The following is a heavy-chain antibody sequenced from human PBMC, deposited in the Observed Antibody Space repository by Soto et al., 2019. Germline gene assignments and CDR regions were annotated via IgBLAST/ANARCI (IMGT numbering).Heavy chain of an antibody. J-gene: IGHJ4*01. Sequence: QVQLQQWGAGLLKASETLSLTCAVYGGSFSGYFWSWIRQPPGKGLEWIGEINHSGSTNYNPSLTSRVTISVDTSKSQFSLNLSSVTAADSAVYYCARGRVAVAGKAFDYWGQGTLVTVSS. CDR1: GGSFSGYF. CDR3: ARGRVAVAGKAFDY. D-gene: IGHD6-19*01. V-gene: IGHV4-34*01. CDR2: INHSGST.